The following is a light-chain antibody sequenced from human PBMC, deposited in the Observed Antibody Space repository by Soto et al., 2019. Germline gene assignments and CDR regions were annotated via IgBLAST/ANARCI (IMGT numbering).Light chain of an antibody. CDR3: HQYCSSPPFT. CDR1: QSVSSSY. CDR2: GAS. V-gene: IGKV3-20*01. J-gene: IGKJ3*01. Sequence: IVLTQSPGTLSLTPGERATLSCRASQSVSSSYLAWYQQKPGQAPRLLIYGASSRATGIPDRFSGSGSGTAFTLTVSSLEQDDAAVDYCHQYCSSPPFTFGPGTRVDIK.